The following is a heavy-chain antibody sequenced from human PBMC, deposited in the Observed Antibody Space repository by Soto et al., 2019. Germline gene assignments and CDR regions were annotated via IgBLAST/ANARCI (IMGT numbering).Heavy chain of an antibody. J-gene: IGHJ4*02. V-gene: IGHV4-39*01. CDR1: GGSISSSSYY. CDR3: ARQGYYYDSSGYPFQGGY. Sequence: SETLSLTCTVSGGSISSSSYYWGWIRQPPGKGLEWIGSIYYSGGTYYNPSLKSRVTISVDTSKNQFSLKLSSVTAADTAVYYCARQGYYYDSSGYPFQGGYWGQGTLVTVSS. CDR2: IYYSGGT. D-gene: IGHD3-22*01.